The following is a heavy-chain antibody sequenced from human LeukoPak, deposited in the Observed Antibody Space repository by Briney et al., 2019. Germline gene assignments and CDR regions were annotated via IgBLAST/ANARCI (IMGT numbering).Heavy chain of an antibody. V-gene: IGHV4-59*11. CDR1: GVSISPLY. Sequence: SETLSLTCTVSGVSISPLYWGWIRQPPGKGLEFIGYIYDSGAANYNPSLKSRVSLSVDTSENQFSLKLSSVTAADTAVYYCARGGVAAKYYFDFWGQGTLVTVSS. CDR2: IYDSGAA. D-gene: IGHD3-10*01. CDR3: ARGGVAAKYYFDF. J-gene: IGHJ4*02.